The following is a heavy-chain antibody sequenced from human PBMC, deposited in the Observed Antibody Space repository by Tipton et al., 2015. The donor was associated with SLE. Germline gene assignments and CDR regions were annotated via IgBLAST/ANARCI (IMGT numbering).Heavy chain of an antibody. CDR1: GGSFSGYY. V-gene: IGHV4-34*01. CDR2: VNHLGTI. D-gene: IGHD3-16*01. J-gene: IGHJ4*02. CDR3: ARMEGMITYGGIAGL. Sequence: TLSLTCDVNGGSFSGYYWSWIRPSPGKGLECIGEVNHLGTIYYNASLKSRATISIDTSKSHFSLKLTSVTAADTAVYYCARMEGMITYGGIAGLWGQGTVVTVTS.